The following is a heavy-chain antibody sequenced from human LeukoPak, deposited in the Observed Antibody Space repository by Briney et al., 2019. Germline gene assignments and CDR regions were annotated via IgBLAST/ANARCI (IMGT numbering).Heavy chain of an antibody. V-gene: IGHV4-4*02. Sequence: PSGTLSLTCAVSGGSISSSNWWCWVRQPPGKGLEWIGEIYHSGSTNYNPSLKSRVTISVDTSKNQFSLKLSSVTAADTAVYYCARDQGQWQPFDYWGQGTLVTVSS. CDR2: IYHSGST. J-gene: IGHJ4*02. CDR1: GGSISSSNW. D-gene: IGHD6-19*01. CDR3: ARDQGQWQPFDY.